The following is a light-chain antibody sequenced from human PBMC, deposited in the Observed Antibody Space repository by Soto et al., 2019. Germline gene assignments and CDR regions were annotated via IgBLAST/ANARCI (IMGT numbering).Light chain of an antibody. CDR3: SSYTSSSTLYV. V-gene: IGLV2-14*01. J-gene: IGLJ1*01. CDR2: EVS. CDR1: SSDVGGYNY. Sequence: QSALTQPASVSGSPGQSITISCTGTSSDVGGYNYVSWYQQHPGKAPKLIIYEVSNRPSGVSNRFSGSKSGDTASLTISGLHAEDEADIYCSSYTSSSTLYVFGTGTKVTVL.